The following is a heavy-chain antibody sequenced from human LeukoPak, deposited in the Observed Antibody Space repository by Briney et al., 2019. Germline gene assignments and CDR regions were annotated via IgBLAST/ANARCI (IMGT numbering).Heavy chain of an antibody. CDR3: ARVWWELRGFDY. D-gene: IGHD1-26*01. Sequence: SETLSLTCAVYGGSFSGYYWSWIRQPAGKGLEWIGRIYTSGSTNYNPSLKSRVTISVDTSKNQFSLKLSSVTAADTAVYYCARVWWELRGFDYWGQGTLVTVSS. CDR2: IYTSGST. CDR1: GGSFSGYY. J-gene: IGHJ4*02. V-gene: IGHV4-59*10.